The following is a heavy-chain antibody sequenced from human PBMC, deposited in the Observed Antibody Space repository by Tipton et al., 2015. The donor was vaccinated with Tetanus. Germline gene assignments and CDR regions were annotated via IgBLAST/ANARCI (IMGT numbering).Heavy chain of an antibody. Sequence: SLRLSCAASGFSFRCYGMHWVRQAPGKGLEWVAVLWFDGGDEYYADSVKGRFTISRDNSKNTVYLQMNSLRPEDTAVYYCARELDCSGGGCYSYGFDVWGQGTPVTVSS. CDR3: ARELDCSGGGCYSYGFDV. CDR2: LWFDGGDE. J-gene: IGHJ6*02. V-gene: IGHV3-33*01. CDR1: GFSFRCYG. D-gene: IGHD2-15*01.